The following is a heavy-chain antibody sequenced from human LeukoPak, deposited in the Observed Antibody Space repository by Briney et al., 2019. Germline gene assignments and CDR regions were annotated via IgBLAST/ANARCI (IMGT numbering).Heavy chain of an antibody. CDR2: ISYDGSNK. CDR1: RFTFSSYA. V-gene: IGHV3-30-3*01. D-gene: IGHD5-18*01. Sequence: GGSLRLSCAASRFTFSSYAMHWVRQAPGKGLEWVAVISYDGSNKYYADSVKGRFTISRDNSKNTLYLQVNSLRAEDTAVYYCARVSRGYSYGPGDYWGQGTLVTVSS. CDR3: ARVSRGYSYGPGDY. J-gene: IGHJ4*02.